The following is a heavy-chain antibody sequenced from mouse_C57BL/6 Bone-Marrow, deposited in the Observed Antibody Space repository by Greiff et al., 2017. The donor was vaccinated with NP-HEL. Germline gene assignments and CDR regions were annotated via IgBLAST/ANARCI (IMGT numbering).Heavy chain of an antibody. CDR1: GYTFTSYW. V-gene: IGHV1-64*01. CDR3: TTEGVTTRKFDY. CDR2: IHPNSGST. Sequence: QVQLQQPGAELVKPGASVQLSCKASGYTFTSYWMHWVKQRPGQGLEWIGMIHPNSGSTNYNEKFKSKATLTVDKSSSTAYMQLSSLTSEDTAVYYCTTEGVTTRKFDYWGQGTTLTVSS. D-gene: IGHD2-2*01. J-gene: IGHJ2*01.